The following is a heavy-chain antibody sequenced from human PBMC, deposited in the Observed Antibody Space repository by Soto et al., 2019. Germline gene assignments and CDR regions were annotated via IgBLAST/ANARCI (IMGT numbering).Heavy chain of an antibody. J-gene: IGHJ6*02. CDR1: GGTFSSYA. Sequence: QVQLVQSGAEVKKPGSSVKVSCKASGGTFSSYAISWVRQAPGQGLEWMGGIIPIFGTANYAQKFQGRVTITADESTSTAYMELSSLRSEDTAVYYCARFPSPSGYYYELADNYYYYGMDVWGQGTTVTVSS. D-gene: IGHD3-22*01. CDR3: ARFPSPSGYYYELADNYYYYGMDV. V-gene: IGHV1-69*01. CDR2: IIPIFGTA.